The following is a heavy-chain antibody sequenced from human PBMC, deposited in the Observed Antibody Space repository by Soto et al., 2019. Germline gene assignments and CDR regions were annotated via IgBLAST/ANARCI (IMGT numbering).Heavy chain of an antibody. CDR2: IMSKTDGGTT. J-gene: IGHJ4*02. Sequence: TGGSLRLSCATSGFTFSKAWVGWVRQAPGKGLEWVGRIMSKTDGGTTDYAAPVKGRFTISRDDSKRTLDLQTHSLKTEDTAFYYCTTDSGMSPYSFDYWGPGNLVTV. CDR1: GFTFSKAW. CDR3: TTDSGMSPYSFDY. D-gene: IGHD1-26*01. V-gene: IGHV3-15*01.